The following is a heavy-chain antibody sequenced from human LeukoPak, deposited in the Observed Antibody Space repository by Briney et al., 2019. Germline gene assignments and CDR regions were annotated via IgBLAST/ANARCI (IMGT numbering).Heavy chain of an antibody. Sequence: ASETLSLTCTLSGGSISTYYWSWIRQPPGKGLEWIGYIYHSGSTNYNPSLKSRVTITVDTSKNQFSLKLSSVTAADTAVYYCARGGGYASPIGYWGQGALVTVSS. CDR2: IYHSGST. CDR1: GGSISTYY. J-gene: IGHJ4*02. D-gene: IGHD5-12*01. CDR3: ARGGGYASPIGY. V-gene: IGHV4-59*01.